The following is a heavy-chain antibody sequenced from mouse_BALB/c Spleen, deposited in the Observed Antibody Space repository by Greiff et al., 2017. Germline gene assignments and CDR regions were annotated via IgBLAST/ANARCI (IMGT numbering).Heavy chain of an antibody. CDR1: GFTFSSYG. Sequence: EVQRVESGGDLVKPGGSLKLSCAASGFTFSSYGMSWVRQTPDKRLEWVATISSGGSYTYYPDSVKGRFTISRDNAKNTLYLQMSSLKSEDTAMYYCARSNYDYDESPYYAMDYWGQGTSVTVSS. CDR2: ISSGGSYT. D-gene: IGHD2-4*01. CDR3: ARSNYDYDESPYYAMDY. J-gene: IGHJ4*01. V-gene: IGHV5-6*01.